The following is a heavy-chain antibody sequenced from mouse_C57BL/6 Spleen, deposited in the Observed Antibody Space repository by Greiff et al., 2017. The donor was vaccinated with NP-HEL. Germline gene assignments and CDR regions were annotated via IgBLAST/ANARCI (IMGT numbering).Heavy chain of an antibody. CDR2: IYPGGGYT. D-gene: IGHD1-1*01. CDR1: GYTFTNYW. J-gene: IGHJ4*01. V-gene: IGHV1-63*01. CDR3: ARSYYGSSYRDYAMDY. Sequence: VQLQQSGAELVRPGTSVKMSCKASGYTFTNYWIGWAKQRPGHGLEWIGDIYPGGGYTNYNEKFKGKATLTADKSSSTAYMQFSSLTSEDSAIYYCARSYYGSSYRDYAMDYWGQGTSVTVSS.